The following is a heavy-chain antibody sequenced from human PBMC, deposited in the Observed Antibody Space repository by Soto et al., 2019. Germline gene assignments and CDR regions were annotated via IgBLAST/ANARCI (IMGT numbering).Heavy chain of an antibody. CDR2: MNPNSGNT. CDR3: ARCPSNIAAAGPRENWFDP. J-gene: IGHJ5*02. D-gene: IGHD6-13*01. CDR1: GYTFTSYD. V-gene: IGHV1-8*01. Sequence: QVQLVQSGAEVKKPGASVKVSCKASGYTFTSYDINWVRQATGQGLEWMGWMNPNSGNTGYAQKFQGRVTMTRNTHIKTADIVLSSLRSKDTAAYYCARCPSNIAAAGPRENWFDPGGQGTQVTVSS.